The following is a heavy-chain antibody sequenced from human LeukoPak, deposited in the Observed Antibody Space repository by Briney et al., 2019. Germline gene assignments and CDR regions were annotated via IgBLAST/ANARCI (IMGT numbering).Heavy chain of an antibody. V-gene: IGHV1-69*04. CDR2: IIPILGIA. Sequence: GASVKVSCKASGGTFSSYAISWVRQAPGQGLEWMGRIIPILGIANYAQKFQGRVTITADKSTSTAYMELSSLRSEDTAVYYCVSSEMATIRLDYWGQGTLVTVSS. D-gene: IGHD5-24*01. CDR1: GGTFSSYA. J-gene: IGHJ4*02. CDR3: VSSEMATIRLDY.